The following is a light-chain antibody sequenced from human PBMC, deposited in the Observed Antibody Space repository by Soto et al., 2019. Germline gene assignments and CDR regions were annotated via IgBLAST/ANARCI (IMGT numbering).Light chain of an antibody. CDR2: DIN. V-gene: IGLV2-14*01. CDR1: SSDVGNYIF. CDR3: VSYTTSASYV. Sequence: QSALTQPASVSGSPGQSITISRTGTSSDVGNYIFVSWYRQHPGKAPKLMIYDINNRPSGVSNRFSGSKSGNTASLTISGLQAEDEADYYCVSYTTSASYVFGTGTKLTVL. J-gene: IGLJ1*01.